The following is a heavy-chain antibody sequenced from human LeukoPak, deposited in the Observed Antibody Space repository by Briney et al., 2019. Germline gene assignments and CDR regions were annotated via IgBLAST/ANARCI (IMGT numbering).Heavy chain of an antibody. V-gene: IGHV3-23*01. CDR3: AKDYYDSSIFSAPHLFAC. D-gene: IGHD3-22*01. CDR2: IRGSGGNT. CDR1: GFTFSSHA. J-gene: IGHJ4*02. Sequence: GGSLRLSCAASGFTFSSHAMTWVRQASGKGLEWVSSIRGSGGNTYYADSVKGRFTISRDNFQNTLYLQMNSLRAEDTAVYYCAKDYYDSSIFSAPHLFACWGQGALVTVSS.